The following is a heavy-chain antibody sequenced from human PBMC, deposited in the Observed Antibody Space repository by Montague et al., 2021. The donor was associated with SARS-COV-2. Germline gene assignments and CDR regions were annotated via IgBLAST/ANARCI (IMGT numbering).Heavy chain of an antibody. CDR2: ISSSGSTI. Sequence: SLRLSCAASGFTFSNYEMNWVRQAPGKGLECVLYISSSGSTIYYADSVKGRFTISRDNAQNSLYLQMNSLRAEDTGVYYGAGDRGYGDFYYYGMDVWGQGTTVTVSS. CDR3: AGDRGYGDFYYYGMDV. D-gene: IGHD3-10*01. J-gene: IGHJ6*02. V-gene: IGHV3-48*03. CDR1: GFTFSNYE.